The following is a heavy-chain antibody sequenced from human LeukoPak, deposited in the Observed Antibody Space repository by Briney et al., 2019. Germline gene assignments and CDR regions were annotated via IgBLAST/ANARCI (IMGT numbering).Heavy chain of an antibody. V-gene: IGHV3-33*01. CDR2: IWYDGSNK. CDR3: AGDLVRKYSPIGY. D-gene: IGHD5-18*01. CDR1: GFTFSSYG. Sequence: GALRLSCAASGFTFSSYGMHWVRQAPGKGLEWVAVIWYDGSNKYYADSVKGRFTISRDNSKNTLYLQMNSLRAEDTAVYYCAGDLVRKYSPIGYWGQGTLVTVSS. J-gene: IGHJ4*02.